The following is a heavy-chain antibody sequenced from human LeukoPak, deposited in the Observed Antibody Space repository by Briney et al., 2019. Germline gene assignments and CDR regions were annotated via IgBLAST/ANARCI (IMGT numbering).Heavy chain of an antibody. CDR3: ARDPPPHSSSYWGSYSYYYIDV. J-gene: IGHJ6*03. CDR1: GYTFTGYY. CDR2: INPNSGDT. D-gene: IGHD3-22*01. V-gene: IGHV1-2*06. Sequence: GESLKISCKASGYTFTGYYIHWVRQAPGQGLEWMGRINPNSGDTNYAQKFQGRVTMTRDTSISTAYMELSSLRSDDTAVYYCARDPPPHSSSYWGSYSYYYIDVWGKGTTVTVSS.